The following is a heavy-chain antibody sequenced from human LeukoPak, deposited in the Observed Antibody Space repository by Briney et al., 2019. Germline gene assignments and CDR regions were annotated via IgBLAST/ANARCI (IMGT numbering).Heavy chain of an antibody. D-gene: IGHD3-9*01. Sequence: SETLSLTCAVSGGSISSSNWWSWVRQPPGKGLEWIGEIYHSGSTNYNPSLKSRVTISVDKSKNQFSLKLSSVTAADTAVYYCARGGGVTGSYYYYYYYMDVWGKGTTVTISS. CDR3: ARGGGVTGSYYYYYYYMDV. J-gene: IGHJ6*03. CDR1: GGSISSSNW. V-gene: IGHV4-4*02. CDR2: IYHSGST.